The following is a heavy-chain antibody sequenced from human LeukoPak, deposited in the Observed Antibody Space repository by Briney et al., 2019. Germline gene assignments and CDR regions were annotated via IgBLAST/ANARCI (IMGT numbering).Heavy chain of an antibody. CDR2: IYYSGST. V-gene: IGHV4-39*01. J-gene: IGHJ6*02. Sequence: SETLSLTCTVSGGSISSSSYYWGWIRQPPGKGLEWIGSIYYSGSTYYNPSLKSRVTISVDTSKNQFSLKLSSVTAADTAVYYCARLLATSSWFYDYYYGMDVWGQGTTVTVSS. D-gene: IGHD6-13*01. CDR1: GGSISSSSYY. CDR3: ARLLATSSWFYDYYYGMDV.